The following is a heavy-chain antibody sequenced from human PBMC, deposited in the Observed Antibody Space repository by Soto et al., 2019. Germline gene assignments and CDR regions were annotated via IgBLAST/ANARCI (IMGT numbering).Heavy chain of an antibody. CDR2: IYYSGST. CDR1: GGSISSGGYY. J-gene: IGHJ5*02. Sequence: QVQLQESGPGLEKPSQTISLTCTVSGGSISSGGYYWSWIRQHPGKGLAWIGYIYYSGSTHYNPSLKSRVTISVDTSKNQFSLKLSSVTAADTAVYYCARALTTVTLFDPWGQGTLVTVSS. D-gene: IGHD4-17*01. CDR3: ARALTTVTLFDP. V-gene: IGHV4-31*03.